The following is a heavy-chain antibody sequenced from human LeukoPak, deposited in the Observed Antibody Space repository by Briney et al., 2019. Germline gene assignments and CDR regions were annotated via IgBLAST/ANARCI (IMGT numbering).Heavy chain of an antibody. CDR1: GGSISSYY. D-gene: IGHD6-13*01. J-gene: IGHJ6*02. V-gene: IGHV4-59*01. Sequence: SETLSLTCTVSGGSISSYYWSWIRQPPGKGLEWIGYIYYSGSTNYKPSLKSRVTISVDTSKNQFSLKLSSVTAADTAVYYCARDTLAAAGNFGVVYYYGMDVWGQGTTVTVSS. CDR2: IYYSGST. CDR3: ARDTLAAAGNFGVVYYYGMDV.